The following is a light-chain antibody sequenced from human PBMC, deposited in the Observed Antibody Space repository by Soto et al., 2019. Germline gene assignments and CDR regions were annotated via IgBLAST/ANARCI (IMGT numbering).Light chain of an antibody. V-gene: IGLV2-23*01. J-gene: IGLJ3*02. CDR3: CSYAGSSPV. CDR1: RSDVGTDNL. Sequence: QSALTQPASVSGSPGQSITISCTGTRSDVGTDNLVSWYQQYPGKAPKVMIYEGSKRPSGVSDRFSGSRSGNTASLTISGLQADDEGDYYCCSYAGSSPVFGGGTKVTVL. CDR2: EGS.